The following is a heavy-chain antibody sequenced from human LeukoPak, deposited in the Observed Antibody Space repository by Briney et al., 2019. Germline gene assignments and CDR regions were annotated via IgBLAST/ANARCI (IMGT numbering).Heavy chain of an antibody. CDR2: IASGFQT. CDR3: VREARGYHYTYFDY. CDR1: GFTLGSHD. Sequence: GGSLRFSCTASGFTLGSHDMHWVRQTTGEGLEWVAAIASGFQTFYAGSVKGRFTVSREDAKNSLYLQMNSLRAGDTAVYYCVREARGYHYTYFDYWGQGTLVTVSS. J-gene: IGHJ4*02. D-gene: IGHD5-18*01. V-gene: IGHV3-13*01.